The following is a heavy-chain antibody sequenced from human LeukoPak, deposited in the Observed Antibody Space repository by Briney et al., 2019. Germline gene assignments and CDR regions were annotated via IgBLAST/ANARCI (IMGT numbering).Heavy chain of an antibody. CDR2: IYYSGST. CDR3: ARGGSYPNWFDP. CDR1: GGSISSSSYY. Sequence: SSETLSLTCTVSGGSISSSSYYWGWIRQPPGKGLEWIGSIYYSGSTYYNPSLKSRVTISVDTSKNQFSLKLSSVTAADTAVYYCARGGSYPNWFDPWGQGTLVTVSS. V-gene: IGHV4-39*07. D-gene: IGHD3-16*02. J-gene: IGHJ5*02.